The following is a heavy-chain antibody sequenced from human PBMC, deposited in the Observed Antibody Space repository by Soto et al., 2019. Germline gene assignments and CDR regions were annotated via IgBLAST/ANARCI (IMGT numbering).Heavy chain of an antibody. Sequence: QVQLVESGGGLVKPGGSLRLSCAASRFTFSDYYMSWIRQAPGKGLEWVSYISSSGDTIYYADSVKGRFTISRDNAQKXLXXQMNSLRAEDTAVYYCARDWAYYDSSGYYGGYFDYWGQGTLVTVSS. CDR1: RFTFSDYY. CDR3: ARDWAYYDSSGYYGGYFDY. CDR2: ISSSGDTI. V-gene: IGHV3-11*01. J-gene: IGHJ4*02. D-gene: IGHD3-22*01.